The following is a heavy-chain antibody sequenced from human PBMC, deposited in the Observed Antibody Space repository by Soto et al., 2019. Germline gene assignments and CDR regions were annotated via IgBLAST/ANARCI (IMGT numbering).Heavy chain of an antibody. J-gene: IGHJ5*02. V-gene: IGHV3-74*01. Sequence: PGGSLRLSCAASGFTFSSYWMHWVRQAPGKGLVWVSRIDSDGVITNYADSVKGRFTISRDNVKNMLYLQMNSLRAEDTAVYYCARPNLVFVAVPGISRNCFDPWGPGILGTRSS. CDR3: ARPNLVFVAVPGISRNCFDP. D-gene: IGHD2-2*01. CDR2: IDSDGVIT. CDR1: GFTFSSYW.